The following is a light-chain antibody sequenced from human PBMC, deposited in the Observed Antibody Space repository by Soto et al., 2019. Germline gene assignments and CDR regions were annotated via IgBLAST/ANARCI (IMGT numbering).Light chain of an antibody. CDR3: QQYGSSPPRYT. J-gene: IGKJ2*01. Sequence: EIVLTQSPGTLSLSPGERATLSCRASQSVSSSYLAWYQQKPGRAPRLLIYGASSRATGIPNRFSGSGSGTDFTLTISRLEPEYFAVYYCQQYGSSPPRYTVGQGTKLEIK. V-gene: IGKV3-20*01. CDR2: GAS. CDR1: QSVSSSY.